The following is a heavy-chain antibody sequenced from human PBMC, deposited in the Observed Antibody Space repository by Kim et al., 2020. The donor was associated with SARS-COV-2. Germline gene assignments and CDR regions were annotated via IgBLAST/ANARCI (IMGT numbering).Heavy chain of an antibody. V-gene: IGHV3-30*18. CDR1: GFTFSSYG. CDR3: AKDINSSSWTGPCGY. D-gene: IGHD6-13*01. CDR2: ISYDGSNK. Sequence: GGSLRLSCAASGFTFSSYGMHWVRQAPGKGLEWVAVISYDGSNKYYADSVKGRFTISRDNSKNTLYLQMNILRAEDTAVYYCAKDINSSSWTGPCGYWGQGTLVTVSS. J-gene: IGHJ4*02.